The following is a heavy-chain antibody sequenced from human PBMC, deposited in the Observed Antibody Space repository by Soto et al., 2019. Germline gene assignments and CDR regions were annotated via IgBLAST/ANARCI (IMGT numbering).Heavy chain of an antibody. Sequence: AAVKVSCKASGYSFTTYGIFWVRQAPGQGLEWMGWISPYNGKTNYAQNLQGRVSKTTDTSTTTAYMELRSLSSDDTAVYYCARPYDSSQSPRFDYWGQGTLVTVSS. V-gene: IGHV1-18*01. CDR3: ARPYDSSQSPRFDY. CDR1: GYSFTTYG. J-gene: IGHJ4*02. D-gene: IGHD3-22*01. CDR2: ISPYNGKT.